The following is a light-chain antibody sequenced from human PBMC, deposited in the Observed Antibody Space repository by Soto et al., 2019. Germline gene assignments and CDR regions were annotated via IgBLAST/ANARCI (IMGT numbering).Light chain of an antibody. V-gene: IGKV3-15*01. CDR3: QQYNNWPPWT. CDR2: GAS. CDR1: QSVSSN. J-gene: IGKJ1*01. Sequence: EIVMTQSPATLSVSPGERATLSCRASQSVSSNLAWYQQKPGQAPRLLIYGASTRATGNPARFSGSGSRTEFTLTISSLQSEDVAVYYCQQYNNWPPWTFGQGTKVEIK.